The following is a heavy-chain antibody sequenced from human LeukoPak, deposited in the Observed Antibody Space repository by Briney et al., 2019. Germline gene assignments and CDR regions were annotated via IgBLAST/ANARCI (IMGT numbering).Heavy chain of an antibody. CDR2: IGTAGNT. D-gene: IGHD4-23*01. J-gene: IGHJ3*02. CDR3: ARDYVGGRRALDI. Sequence: GGSLRRSCAASGFTFSNYDMHWVRQAPGKGLEWVSVIGTAGNTYYLGSVKGRFTISRDNAKNTLYLQMNSLRAEDTAVYHCARDYVGGRRALDIWGQGTGVTVSS. CDR1: GFTFSNYD. V-gene: IGHV3-13*01.